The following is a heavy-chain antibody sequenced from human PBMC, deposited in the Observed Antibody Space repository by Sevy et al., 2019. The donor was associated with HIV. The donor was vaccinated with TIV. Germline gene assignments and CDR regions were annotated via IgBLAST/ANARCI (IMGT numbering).Heavy chain of an antibody. CDR1: GYSFTSYW. Sequence: GESLKISCKGSGYSFTSYWIGWVRQMPGKGLEWMGIIYPGDSVTRYSPSFQGQATISADKSISTAYLQWSSLKASDTAMYYCARKYYYDSSGYSHYFDYWGQGTLVTVSS. CDR2: IYPGDSVT. CDR3: ARKYYYDSSGYSHYFDY. V-gene: IGHV5-51*01. J-gene: IGHJ4*02. D-gene: IGHD3-22*01.